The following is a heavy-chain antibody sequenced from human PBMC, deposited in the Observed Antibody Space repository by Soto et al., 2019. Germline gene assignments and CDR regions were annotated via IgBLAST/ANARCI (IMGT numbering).Heavy chain of an antibody. V-gene: IGHV2-5*01. J-gene: IGHJ4*02. CDR3: THRSPAYGHDF. Sequence: SVPTLVNPTRTLTLTCNFSDFSLTTRGVGVGWIRQPPGKALEWVALIYWNGDQRYNPSLKSRLTVTKDTSKNHVVLTMTNVDPLDTATYYCTHRSPAYGHDFWGPGTLVTVSS. D-gene: IGHD3-10*01. CDR2: IYWNGDQ. CDR1: DFSLTTRGVG.